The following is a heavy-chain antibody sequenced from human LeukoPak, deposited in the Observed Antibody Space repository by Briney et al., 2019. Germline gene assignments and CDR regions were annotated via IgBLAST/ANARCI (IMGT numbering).Heavy chain of an antibody. CDR1: GGSISSSRFY. D-gene: IGHD6-13*01. V-gene: IGHV4-39*01. CDR2: FYYSGST. CDR3: ARHLYSSSRNPTFDY. Sequence: SETLSLTCTVSGGSISSSRFYSGWVRQPPGKWLEWLGSFYYSGSTYSNPSLKSRVTISVDTSKNQFSLKLSSVTAADTAVYYCARHLYSSSRNPTFDYWGQGTLVTVSS. J-gene: IGHJ4*02.